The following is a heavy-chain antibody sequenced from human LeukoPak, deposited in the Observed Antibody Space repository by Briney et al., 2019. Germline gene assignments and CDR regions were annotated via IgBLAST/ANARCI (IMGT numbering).Heavy chain of an antibody. Sequence: GGSLRLSCAASGFTFSSYSMNWVRQAPGKGLEWVSSISSSSSYIYYADSVKGRFTISRDNAKNSLYLQMNSLRAEDTAVYYCARGQVGATGFSFDPWGQGTLVTVSS. CDR3: ARGQVGATGFSFDP. V-gene: IGHV3-21*01. CDR2: ISSSSSYI. J-gene: IGHJ5*02. CDR1: GFTFSSYS. D-gene: IGHD1-26*01.